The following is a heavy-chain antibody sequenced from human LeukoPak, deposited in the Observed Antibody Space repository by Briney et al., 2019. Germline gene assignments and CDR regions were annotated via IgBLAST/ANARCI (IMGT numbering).Heavy chain of an antibody. CDR2: IYPGDSDT. J-gene: IGHJ4*02. CDR3: ARGSLGSGSYSLALTPSENDY. Sequence: GESLKISCKGSGYSFTSYWIGWVRQMPGKGLEWMGIIYPGDSDTRYSPSFQGQVTISADKSISTAYLQWSSLKASDTAMYYCARGSLGSGSYSLALTPSENDYWGQGTLVTVSS. D-gene: IGHD3-10*01. CDR1: GYSFTSYW. V-gene: IGHV5-51*01.